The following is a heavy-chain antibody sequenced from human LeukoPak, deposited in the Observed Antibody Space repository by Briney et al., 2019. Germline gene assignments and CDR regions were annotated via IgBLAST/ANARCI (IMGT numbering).Heavy chain of an antibody. CDR1: GSTFSSYG. V-gene: IGHV3-30*02. J-gene: IGHJ4*02. D-gene: IGHD4-11*01. Sequence: GGSLRLSCAASGSTFSSYGMHWVRQAPGKGLEWVAFIRYDGSNKYYADSVKGRFTISRDNSKNTLYLQMNSLRAEDTAVYYCAKDHYSNFQHPYYFDYWGQGTLVIVSS. CDR2: IRYDGSNK. CDR3: AKDHYSNFQHPYYFDY.